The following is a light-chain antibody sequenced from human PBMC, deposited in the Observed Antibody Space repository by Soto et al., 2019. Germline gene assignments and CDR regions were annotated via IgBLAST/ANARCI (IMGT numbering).Light chain of an antibody. V-gene: IGLV2-14*01. CDR3: LSFTSSFTYI. CDR1: SSDVGGYNY. CDR2: EVT. J-gene: IGLJ1*01. Sequence: QSVLTQPASVSGSPGQSITISCTGTSSDVGGYNYVSWYQHHPGKAPKLMIYEVTNRPSGVSIRFSGSKSGTTASLTISGLQAEDEADYYCLSFTSSFTYIFGTGTKVTAL.